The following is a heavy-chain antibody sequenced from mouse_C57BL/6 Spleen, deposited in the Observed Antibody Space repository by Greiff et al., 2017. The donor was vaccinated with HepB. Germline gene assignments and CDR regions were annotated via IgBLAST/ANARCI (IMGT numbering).Heavy chain of an antibody. J-gene: IGHJ2*01. CDR2: FDPNSGGT. Sequence: QVQLQQSGAELVKPGASVKLSCKASGYTFTSYWMHWVKQRPGRGLEWIGRFDPNSGGTKYNEKFKSKATLTVDKPSSTAYMQLSSLTSEDSAVYYCARWADYYGSRFDYWGQGTTLTVSS. D-gene: IGHD1-1*01. CDR3: ARWADYYGSRFDY. V-gene: IGHV1-72*01. CDR1: GYTFTSYW.